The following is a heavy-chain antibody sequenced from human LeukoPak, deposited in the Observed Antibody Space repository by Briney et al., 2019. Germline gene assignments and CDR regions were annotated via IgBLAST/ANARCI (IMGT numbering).Heavy chain of an antibody. Sequence: SETLTLTCAVFGGTFSNYYWSWIRQTPGKGLEWIGEVDHTGGTKYNSSFKSRVTISVDTSKNQFSLKLSSVTAADTAVYYCARGKYYCSGDSCSPPFDYWGRGALVTVSS. D-gene: IGHD2-15*01. CDR2: VDHTGGT. V-gene: IGHV4-34*01. CDR3: ARGKYYCSGDSCSPPFDY. CDR1: GGTFSNYY. J-gene: IGHJ4*02.